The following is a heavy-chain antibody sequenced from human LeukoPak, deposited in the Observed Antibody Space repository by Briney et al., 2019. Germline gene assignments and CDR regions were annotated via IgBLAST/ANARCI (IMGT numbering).Heavy chain of an antibody. D-gene: IGHD3-22*01. Sequence: GGSLGLSCAASGFTFSSYWMYWVRQAPGKGLVWVSRINGDGSSTSYADSVKGRFTISRDNAKNTLYLQMNSLRAEDTAVYYCATGGGYYLNWGQGTLVTVSS. CDR2: INGDGSST. J-gene: IGHJ4*02. V-gene: IGHV3-74*01. CDR1: GFTFSSYW. CDR3: ATGGGYYLN.